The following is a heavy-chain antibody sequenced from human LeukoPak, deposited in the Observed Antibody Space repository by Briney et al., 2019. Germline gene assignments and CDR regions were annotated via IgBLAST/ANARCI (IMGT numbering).Heavy chain of an antibody. J-gene: IGHJ6*02. Sequence: PGGSLRLSCAASGFTFSSYSMNWVRQAPGKGLEWVSYISSSSSTIYYADSVKGRFTISRDNAKNSLYLQMNSLRAEDTAVYYCARPILGGYYYGMDVWGQGTTVTVSS. D-gene: IGHD2-2*02. CDR3: ARPILGGYYYGMDV. CDR1: GFTFSSYS. CDR2: ISSSSSTI. V-gene: IGHV3-48*04.